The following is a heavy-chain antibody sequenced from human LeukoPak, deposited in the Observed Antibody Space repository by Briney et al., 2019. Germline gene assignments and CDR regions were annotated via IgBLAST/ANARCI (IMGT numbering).Heavy chain of an antibody. CDR3: AKDSVLLWFGELFGYFDY. J-gene: IGHJ4*02. CDR2: IKQDGSEK. Sequence: GGSLRLSCAASGFTFSSYWMSWVRQAPGKGLEWVANIKQDGSEKYYVDSVKGRFTISRDNTMNSLYLQMNSLRAEDTAVYYCAKDSVLLWFGELFGYFDYWGQGTLVTVSS. CDR1: GFTFSSYW. V-gene: IGHV3-7*01. D-gene: IGHD3-10*01.